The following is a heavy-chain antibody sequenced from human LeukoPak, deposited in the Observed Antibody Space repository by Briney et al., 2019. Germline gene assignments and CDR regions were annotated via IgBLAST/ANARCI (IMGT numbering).Heavy chain of an antibody. J-gene: IGHJ4*02. V-gene: IGHV4-61*01. CDR1: GGSVSSGSYY. CDR3: ARADPVRYFDY. Sequence: SETLSLTCTVSGGSVSSGSYYWSWIRQPPGKGPEWIGYIYYSGSTNYNPSLKSRVTISVDTSKNQFSLKLSSVTAADTAVYYCARADPVRYFDYWGQGTLVTVSS. CDR2: IYYSGST.